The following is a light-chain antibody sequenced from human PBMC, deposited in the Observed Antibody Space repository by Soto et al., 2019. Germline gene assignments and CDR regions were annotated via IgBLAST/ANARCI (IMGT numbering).Light chain of an antibody. J-gene: IGKJ1*01. CDR3: HQYASSPQT. CDR2: GPS. Sequence: EMGWTRSPGTRPCSPGERPTLPSRAGKSFPKNSLAGYQLKPGQAPRLLIHGPSSRATGIPDRFSGSGSGTDFTLTISRLEPEDFAVYYCHQYASSPQTFGQGTKVEIK. V-gene: IGKV3-20*01. CDR1: KSFPKNS.